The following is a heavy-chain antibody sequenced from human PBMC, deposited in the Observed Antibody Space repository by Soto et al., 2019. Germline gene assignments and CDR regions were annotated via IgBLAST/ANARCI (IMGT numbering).Heavy chain of an antibody. J-gene: IGHJ4*02. V-gene: IGHV1-69*01. CDR2: IIPIFGTA. D-gene: IGHD6-19*01. CDR3: AGSRGIAVASPVDY. Sequence: QVQLVQSGAEVKKPGSSVKVSCKASGGTFSSYAISWVRQAPGQGLEWMGGIIPIFGTANYAQKFQGRVKITADESTSTAHMELRSLRAEDTAVYYCAGSRGIAVASPVDYGGQGTLVTVSS. CDR1: GGTFSSYA.